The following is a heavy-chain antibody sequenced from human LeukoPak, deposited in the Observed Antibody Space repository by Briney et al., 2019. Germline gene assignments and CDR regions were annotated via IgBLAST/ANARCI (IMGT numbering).Heavy chain of an antibody. CDR2: ISGSGGST. CDR1: GFTFSSYA. V-gene: IGHV3-23*01. J-gene: IGHJ1*01. Sequence: GVSLRLSCAASGFTFSSYAMSWVRQSPGKGLEWVSAISGSGGSTYYADSVKGRFTISRDNSKNTLYLQMNSLRAEDTAVYYCAKDRRWELLLSEYFQHWGQGTLVTVSS. D-gene: IGHD1-26*01. CDR3: AKDRRWELLLSEYFQH.